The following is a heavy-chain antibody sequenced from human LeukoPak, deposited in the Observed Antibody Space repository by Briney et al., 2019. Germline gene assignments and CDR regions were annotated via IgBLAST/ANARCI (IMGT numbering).Heavy chain of an antibody. V-gene: IGHV3-9*01. CDR2: ISWNSGSI. D-gene: IGHD1-1*01. CDR3: AKLRELVTYYYYYGLDV. CDR1: GFTFNRCW. J-gene: IGHJ6*02. Sequence: GGSLRLSCVVSGFTFNRCWMNWVRQASGKGLEWVSGISWNSGSIGYADSVKGRFTISRDNSKNTLYLRMNSLRVEDTALYYCAKLRELVTYYYYYGLDVWGQGTTVTVSS.